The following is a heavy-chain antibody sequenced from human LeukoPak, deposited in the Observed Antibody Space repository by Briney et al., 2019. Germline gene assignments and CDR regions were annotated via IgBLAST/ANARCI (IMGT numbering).Heavy chain of an antibody. CDR2: FFYGGSA. J-gene: IGHJ3*02. Sequence: SETLSLTCAVSGASITSTSYYWGWIRQPPGRGLEWIGSFFYGGSAYNNPSLKGRVTISIDTSKNDVSLKLNSVTAADTAVYYCARHEDGYSSSWHEGEYAFDIWGQGTMVTVSS. CDR3: ARHEDGYSSSWHEGEYAFDI. CDR1: GASITSTSYY. D-gene: IGHD6-13*01. V-gene: IGHV4-39*07.